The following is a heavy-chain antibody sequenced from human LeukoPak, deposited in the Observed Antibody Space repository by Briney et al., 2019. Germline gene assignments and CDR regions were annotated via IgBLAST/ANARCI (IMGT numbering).Heavy chain of an antibody. Sequence: PGGSLRLSCAASGFTLSSHWLHWVRQAPGKGLVWISRITTDESNTNYAASMNGRFTISRDNAKSTVYLQMNSLTPEDTAVYYCARDGGTSTPFDYWGQGTLVTVSS. CDR1: GFTLSSHW. D-gene: IGHD2-15*01. CDR2: ITTDESNT. J-gene: IGHJ4*02. V-gene: IGHV3-74*01. CDR3: ARDGGTSTPFDY.